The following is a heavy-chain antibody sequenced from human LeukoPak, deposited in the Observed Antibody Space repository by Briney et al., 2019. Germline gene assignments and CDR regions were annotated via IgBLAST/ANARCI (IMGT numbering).Heavy chain of an antibody. CDR2: IYYRGST. V-gene: IGHV4-39*07. CDR3: ARDEAYYYDSSGYFGSINP. Sequence: SETLSLTCTVSGESISSRSYYWGWIRQPPGKGLEWIGSIYYRGSTYYNPSLKSRVTISVDTSKNQFSLKLTSVTAADTAVYYCARDEAYYYDSSGYFGSINPWGQGTLVTVSS. D-gene: IGHD3-22*01. J-gene: IGHJ5*02. CDR1: GESISSRSYY.